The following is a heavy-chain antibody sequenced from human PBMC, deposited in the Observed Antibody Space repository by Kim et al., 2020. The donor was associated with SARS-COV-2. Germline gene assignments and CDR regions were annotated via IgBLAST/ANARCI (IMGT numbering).Heavy chain of an antibody. CDR1: GFTFSSYA. CDR2: ISYDGSNK. D-gene: IGHD3-10*01. J-gene: IGHJ3*02. Sequence: GGSLRLSCAASGFTFSSYAMHWVRQAPGKGLEWVAVISYDGSNKYYADSVKGRFTISRDNSKNTLYLQMNSLRAEDTAVYYCARDRGGDGYNNDAFDIWGQGTMVTVSS. CDR3: ARDRGGDGYNNDAFDI. V-gene: IGHV3-30*04.